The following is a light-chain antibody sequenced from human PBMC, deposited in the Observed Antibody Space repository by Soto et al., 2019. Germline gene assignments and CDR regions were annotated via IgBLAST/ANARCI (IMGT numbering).Light chain of an antibody. Sequence: DIVMTQSPDSLAVSLSEMATINCKSSQRILYYSATKNYLAWYQQKPGQPTKLLIYWASTRDSVVPDLLSGSGSGAAVKLTSSSLQAEEVAVYYWQQYYTPLSFGGGTKVAIK. V-gene: IGKV4-1*01. CDR2: WAS. CDR1: QRILYYSATKNY. J-gene: IGKJ4*01. CDR3: QQYYTPLS.